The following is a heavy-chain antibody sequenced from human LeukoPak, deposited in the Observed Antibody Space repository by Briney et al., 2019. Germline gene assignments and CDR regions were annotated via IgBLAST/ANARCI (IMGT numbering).Heavy chain of an antibody. CDR1: GFTFSNYA. D-gene: IGHD6-19*01. CDR2: ISWSSLTT. J-gene: IGHJ4*02. CDR3: AKHARTSVWFFDS. Sequence: GGPLRLSCAASGFTFSNYALSWVRQAPGRGLEWVSLISWSSLTTEYADSVKGRFTVSRDNSKNTLSLQMNSLNADDTAVYYCAKHARTSVWFFDSWGQGTLVTVSS. V-gene: IGHV3-23*01.